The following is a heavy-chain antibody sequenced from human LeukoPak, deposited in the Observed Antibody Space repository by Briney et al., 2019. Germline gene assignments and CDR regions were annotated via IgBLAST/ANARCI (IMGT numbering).Heavy chain of an antibody. CDR3: AKGGYFDWLPIPGY. CDR1: GFTFSSYA. V-gene: IGHV3-23*01. Sequence: PGGSLRLSCAASGFTFSSYAMSWVRQAPGKGLEWVSAISGSGGSTYYADSVKGRFTISRDNSKNTLYLQMNSLRAEDTAVYYCAKGGYFDWLPIPGYWGQGTLVTVSS. CDR2: ISGSGGST. D-gene: IGHD3-9*01. J-gene: IGHJ4*02.